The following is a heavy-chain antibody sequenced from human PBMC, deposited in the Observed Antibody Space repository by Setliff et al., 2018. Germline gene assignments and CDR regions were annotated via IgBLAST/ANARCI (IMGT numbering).Heavy chain of an antibody. V-gene: IGHV4-4*07. CDR2: IYSRGST. CDR3: ARDHYDYYDSRQAFDI. CDR1: GGSISSYY. Sequence: SSETLSLTCTVSGGSISSYYWSWIRQPAGKGLEWIGRIYSRGSTNYNPSLKSRVTVSLDASKNQLSLKLSSVTAADTAVYYCARDHYDYYDSRQAFDIWGQGTMVTVSS. J-gene: IGHJ3*02. D-gene: IGHD3-22*01.